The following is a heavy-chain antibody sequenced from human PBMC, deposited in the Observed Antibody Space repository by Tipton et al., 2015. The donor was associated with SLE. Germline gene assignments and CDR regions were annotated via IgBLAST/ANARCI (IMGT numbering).Heavy chain of an antibody. Sequence: TLSLTCTVSGGSISTGGHCWTWIRQHPGRGLEWIGDIDYSGTTYYNPSLQSRATISVDTSRKQFSLKLSSVTAADTAVYYCARGTYSSSSTPDFWGRGTLITVSS. D-gene: IGHD6-6*01. J-gene: IGHJ4*02. V-gene: IGHV4-31*03. CDR1: GGSISTGGHC. CDR3: ARGTYSSSSTPDF. CDR2: IDYSGTT.